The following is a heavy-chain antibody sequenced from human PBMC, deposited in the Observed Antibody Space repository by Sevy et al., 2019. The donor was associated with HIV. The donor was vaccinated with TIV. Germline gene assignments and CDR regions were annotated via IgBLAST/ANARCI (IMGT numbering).Heavy chain of an antibody. V-gene: IGHV3-23*01. Sequence: GGSLRLSCVASGFIFSSYAMSWVRQAPGKGLEGVSAISGGSDDIFYADSVKGRFTIPRANSKNTLYLQMNSRRAEDTAVYYCAKRGPAWSFDFWGQGTLVTVSS. CDR2: ISGGSDDI. CDR1: GFIFSSYA. D-gene: IGHD2-8*02. J-gene: IGHJ4*02. CDR3: AKRGPAWSFDF.